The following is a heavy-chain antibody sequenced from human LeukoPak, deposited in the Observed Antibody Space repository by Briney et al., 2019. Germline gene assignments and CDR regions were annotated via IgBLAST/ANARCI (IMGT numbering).Heavy chain of an antibody. CDR3: ARDLQYLGYYFDY. Sequence: GGSLRLSCAASGFTFSSYEMNWVRQAPGKGLEWVSYISSSGSTIYYADSVKGRFTISRDNSKNTLYLQMNRLRAEDTAVYYCARDLQYLGYYFDYWGQGTLVTVSS. CDR1: GFTFSSYE. CDR2: ISSSGSTI. D-gene: IGHD4-11*01. J-gene: IGHJ4*02. V-gene: IGHV3-48*03.